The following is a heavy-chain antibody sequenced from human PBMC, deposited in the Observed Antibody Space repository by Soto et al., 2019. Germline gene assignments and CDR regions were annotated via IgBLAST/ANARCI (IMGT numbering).Heavy chain of an antibody. D-gene: IGHD4-4*01. CDR2: IWYDGSNK. V-gene: IGHV3-33*01. Sequence: GGSLRLSCAASGFTFSSYGMHWVRQAPGKGLEWVAVIWYDGSNKYYADSVKGRFTISRDNSKNTLYLQMNSLRAEDTAVYYCARDGKEGNSNYVHYGMDVWGQGTTVTVSS. CDR1: GFTFSSYG. J-gene: IGHJ6*02. CDR3: ARDGKEGNSNYVHYGMDV.